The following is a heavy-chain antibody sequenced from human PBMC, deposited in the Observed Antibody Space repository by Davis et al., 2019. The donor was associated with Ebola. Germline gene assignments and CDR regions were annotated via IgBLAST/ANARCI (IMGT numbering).Heavy chain of an antibody. D-gene: IGHD1-20*01. J-gene: IGHJ3*02. V-gene: IGHV5-51*01. CDR1: GFTFTIYW. Sequence: GESLKISCAASGFTFTIYWMSWVRQMPGKGLEWMGIIYTGDSDTRYSPSFRGQVTISADKSIKTTYLQWSSLKASDTARYYCATLRRTITGMDDGFDIWGQGTMVTVSS. CDR2: IYTGDSDT. CDR3: ATLRRTITGMDDGFDI.